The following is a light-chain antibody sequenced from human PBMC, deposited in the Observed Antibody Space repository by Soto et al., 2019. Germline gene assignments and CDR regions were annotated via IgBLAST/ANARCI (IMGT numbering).Light chain of an antibody. CDR1: QSVSSL. CDR2: DAS. CDR3: QQRSSWIT. Sequence: IVLTQSPATLSLWPGETAILSCRASQSVSSLLSWYQQKPGQAPRLLIYDASSRAPGVPAGFRGSGSGTGFTLTIISLEPEDFALYYCQQRSSWITFGQGTRLEIE. J-gene: IGKJ5*01. V-gene: IGKV3-11*01.